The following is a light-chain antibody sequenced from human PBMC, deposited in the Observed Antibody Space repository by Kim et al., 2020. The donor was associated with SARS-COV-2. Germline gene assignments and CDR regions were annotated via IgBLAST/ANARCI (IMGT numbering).Light chain of an antibody. CDR3: QQLNSYSLT. Sequence: ASVDDRVTITCRASQNISSYLAWYQQKPGNATKLLIDAASTLQSGVPSRFSGSGSGTDFTLIISRLQPEDFATYYCQQLNSYSLTFGGGTKVDIK. CDR2: AAS. J-gene: IGKJ4*01. CDR1: QNISSY. V-gene: IGKV1-9*01.